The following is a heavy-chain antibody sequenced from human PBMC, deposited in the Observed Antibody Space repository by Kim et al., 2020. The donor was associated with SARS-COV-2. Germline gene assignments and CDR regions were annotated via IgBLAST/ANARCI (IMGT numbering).Heavy chain of an antibody. J-gene: IGHJ6*02. CDR3: ARLPREGRLRQYYYDSSGGGGMDV. Sequence: GESLKISCKGSGYSFTSYWISWVRQMPGKGLEWMGRIDPSDSYTNYSPSFQGHVTISADKSISTAYLQWSSLKASDTAMYYCARLPREGRLRQYYYDSSGGGGMDVWGQGTTVTVSS. CDR1: GYSFTSYW. D-gene: IGHD3-22*01. V-gene: IGHV5-10-1*01. CDR2: IDPSDSYT.